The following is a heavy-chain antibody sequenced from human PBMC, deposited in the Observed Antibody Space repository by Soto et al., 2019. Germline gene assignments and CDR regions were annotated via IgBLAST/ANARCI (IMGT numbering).Heavy chain of an antibody. CDR3: ASRLRDSDGYLY. Sequence: QVQLVESGGDLVKPGGSLRLSCAASRFTFSDYYMSWIRQAPGKGLEWVSYISSSGSTIYYSESVKGRFTITRDNATNSLYLRMSSLRAEDTAVYYCASRLRDSDGYLYWGQGTLVTVSS. V-gene: IGHV3-11*01. D-gene: IGHD5-18*01. CDR1: RFTFSDYY. CDR2: ISSSGSTI. J-gene: IGHJ4*02.